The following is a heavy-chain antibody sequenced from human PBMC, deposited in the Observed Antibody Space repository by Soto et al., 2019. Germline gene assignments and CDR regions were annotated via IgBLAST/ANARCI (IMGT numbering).Heavy chain of an antibody. J-gene: IGHJ2*01. CDR2: ISYDGSNK. CDR1: GFTFSSYG. Sequence: QVQLVESGGGVVQPGRSLRLSCAASGFTFSSYGMHWVRQAPGKGLEWVAVISYDGSNKYYADSVKGRFTTSRDNSKNTLYLQMNSLRAEDTAVYYCAKEGIGLFDLWGRGTLVTVSS. V-gene: IGHV3-30*18. D-gene: IGHD2-21*01. CDR3: AKEGIGLFDL.